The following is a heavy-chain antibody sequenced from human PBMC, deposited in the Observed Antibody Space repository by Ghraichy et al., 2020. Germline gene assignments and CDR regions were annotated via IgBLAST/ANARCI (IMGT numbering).Heavy chain of an antibody. J-gene: IGHJ5*02. CDR2: IKNNIEGGTT. CDR1: GFTSSYAW. D-gene: IGHD4-17*01. V-gene: IGHV3-15*01. CDR3: TTDLDYGDYWFAP. Sequence: GGSLRLSCAASGFTSSYAWMSWVRQAPGKGLEWVGRIKNNIEGGTTDYAAPVKGRFSISRDDSKDTVYLQMNSLKTEDTAVYYCTTDLDYGDYWFAPWGQGTAVIVSS.